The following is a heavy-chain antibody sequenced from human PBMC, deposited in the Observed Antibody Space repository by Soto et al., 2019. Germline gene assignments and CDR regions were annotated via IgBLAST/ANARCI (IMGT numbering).Heavy chain of an antibody. CDR2: ISGSGDNT. D-gene: IGHD3-3*01. J-gene: IGHJ4*02. Sequence: GGSLRLSCAASGFIFSSYALSWVRQAPGKGLEWVSGISGSGDNTHYADYVKGRFTISRDNSKSTLFLQMNSLRAEDTAVYYCAKTPEKDFWSGYYGIFDYWGQGTLVTVSS. CDR3: AKTPEKDFWSGYYGIFDY. V-gene: IGHV3-23*01. CDR1: GFIFSSYA.